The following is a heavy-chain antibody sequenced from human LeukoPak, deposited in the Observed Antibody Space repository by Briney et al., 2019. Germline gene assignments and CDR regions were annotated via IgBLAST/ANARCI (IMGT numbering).Heavy chain of an antibody. CDR2: ISMEGIT. CDR3: ARGRGGD. J-gene: IGHJ4*02. D-gene: IGHD2-15*01. V-gene: IGHV3-53*01. CDR1: GVSDNSYF. Sequence: GGSLRLSCAVSGVSDNSYFMGWVRQAPGKGLEWVSLISMEGITHHADSVRGRFTISRDNSKNILYLQMNSLRVDDTAFYYCARGRGGDWGRGALVTVSS.